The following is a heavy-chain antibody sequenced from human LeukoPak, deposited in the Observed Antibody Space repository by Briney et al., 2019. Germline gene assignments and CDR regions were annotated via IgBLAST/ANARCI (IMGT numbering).Heavy chain of an antibody. V-gene: IGHV4-4*02. CDR1: GGSISSSNW. D-gene: IGHD3-10*01. CDR2: IYHSGST. Sequence: SGTLSLTCAVSGGSISSSNWWSWVRQPPGKGLEWIGEIYHSGSTNYNPSLKSRVTISVDKSKNQFSLKLSSVTAADTAVYYCARDFGLLWFGETLGAFDIWGQGTMVTVSS. J-gene: IGHJ3*02. CDR3: ARDFGLLWFGETLGAFDI.